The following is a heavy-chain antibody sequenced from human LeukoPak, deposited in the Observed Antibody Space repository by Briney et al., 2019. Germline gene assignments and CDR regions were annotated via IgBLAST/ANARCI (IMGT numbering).Heavy chain of an antibody. CDR2: ISAYNGNT. D-gene: IGHD3-3*01. CDR1: GYTFTGYY. J-gene: IGHJ4*02. V-gene: IGHV1-18*04. CDR3: AREGADYDFWSGYSAPRN. Sequence: ASVKVSCKASGYTFTGYYMHWVRQAPGQGLEWMGWISAYNGNTNYAQKLQGRVTMTTDTSTSTAYMELRSLRSDDTAVYYCAREGADYDFWSGYSAPRNWGQGTLVTVSS.